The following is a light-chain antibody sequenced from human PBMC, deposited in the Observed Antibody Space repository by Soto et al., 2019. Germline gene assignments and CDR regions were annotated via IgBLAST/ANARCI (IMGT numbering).Light chain of an antibody. V-gene: IGKV3-11*01. CDR2: GAF. CDR3: QQRNIWPPVT. CDR1: PSVTTY. Sequence: IVLTQSPDTLSLSPGERATLSCRASPSVTTYLAWYQQKPGQPPRLLIYGAFNRAAGIPARFSGSGSGTDFTLTIRSLEPEDSAVYYCQQRNIWPPVTFGQGTRLEIK. J-gene: IGKJ5*01.